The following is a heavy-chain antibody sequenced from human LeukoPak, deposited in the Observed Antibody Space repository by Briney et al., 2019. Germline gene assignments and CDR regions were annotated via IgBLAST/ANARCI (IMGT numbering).Heavy chain of an antibody. Sequence: GGSLRLSCTASGFTVSSNYMSWVRQAPGKGLEWVSVIYSGGNTYYADSVRGRFTISRDNSKNTVFLQMNSLRSDDTAVYYCASGTTLLQRVIFYYWGQGTLVTVSS. J-gene: IGHJ4*02. CDR1: GFTVSSNY. D-gene: IGHD3-10*01. CDR2: IYSGGNT. V-gene: IGHV3-53*01. CDR3: ASGTTLLQRVIFYY.